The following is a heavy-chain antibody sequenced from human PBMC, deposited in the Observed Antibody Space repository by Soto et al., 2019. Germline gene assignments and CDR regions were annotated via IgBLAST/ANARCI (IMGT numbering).Heavy chain of an antibody. J-gene: IGHJ6*02. CDR3: ARVGTVTTEIDYYYGMDV. CDR2: MNPNSGNT. V-gene: IGHV1-8*01. Sequence: ASVKVSCKASGYTFTSYDINWVRQATGQGLEWMGWMNPNSGNTGYAQKFQGRVTMTRNTSISTAYMELSGLRSEDTAVYYCARVGTVTTEIDYYYGMDVWGQGTTVTVSS. CDR1: GYTFTSYD. D-gene: IGHD4-17*01.